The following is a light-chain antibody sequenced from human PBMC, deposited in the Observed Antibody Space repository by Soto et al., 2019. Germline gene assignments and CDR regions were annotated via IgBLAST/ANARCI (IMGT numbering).Light chain of an antibody. J-gene: IGKJ5*01. V-gene: IGKV3-15*01. CDR1: QSVAGN. CDR2: GAS. Sequence: EIVMRQSPATLSVSPGETAPLSCRASQSVAGNLAWYQQKPGQAPRLLFYGASTRATGLPARFSGTGSGTEFTLTINSLQAEDSAVYYCQQYYNWPRTFGQGTRLEIK. CDR3: QQYYNWPRT.